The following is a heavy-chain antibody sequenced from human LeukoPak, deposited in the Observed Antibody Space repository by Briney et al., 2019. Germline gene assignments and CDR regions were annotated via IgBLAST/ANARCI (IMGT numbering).Heavy chain of an antibody. J-gene: IGHJ6*02. Sequence: PSETLSLTCTVSGDSISPYYWSWIRQPPGKGLEWIGYIYYSGSTDSNPSLKSRVTISEDTSKNRLSLRLSSVTAADTAVYYCARDFYSNYYGLDVWGQGTTVTVSS. CDR3: ARDFYSNYYGLDV. D-gene: IGHD6-13*01. CDR2: IYYSGST. CDR1: GDSISPYY. V-gene: IGHV4-59*01.